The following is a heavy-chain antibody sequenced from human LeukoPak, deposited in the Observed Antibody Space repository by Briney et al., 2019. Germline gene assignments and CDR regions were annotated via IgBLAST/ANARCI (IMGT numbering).Heavy chain of an antibody. CDR2: IIPIFGIV. J-gene: IGHJ4*02. V-gene: IGHV1-69*05. Sequence: ASVKVSCKASGYTFTDYYVHWVRQAPGQGLEWMGRIIPIFGIVNHAQKFQDRVTVTTDESTTTVYMELSSLRSEDTAVYYCARGARGYSGGFDSLLYFDCWGQGTLVTVSS. CDR1: GYTFTDYY. D-gene: IGHD5-12*01. CDR3: ARGARGYSGGFDSLLYFDC.